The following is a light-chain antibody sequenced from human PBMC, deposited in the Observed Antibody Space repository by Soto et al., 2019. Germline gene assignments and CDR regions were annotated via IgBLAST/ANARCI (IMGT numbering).Light chain of an antibody. CDR2: DAS. J-gene: IGKJ1*01. Sequence: EIVLTQSPATLPLSPGERATLSCRASQSVSSYLAWYQQKPGQAPRLLIYDASNRATGIPARFSGSGSGTDFTLTISSLEPEDLAVYYCQQRSNWPGTFGQGTKVEIK. CDR3: QQRSNWPGT. CDR1: QSVSSY. V-gene: IGKV3-11*01.